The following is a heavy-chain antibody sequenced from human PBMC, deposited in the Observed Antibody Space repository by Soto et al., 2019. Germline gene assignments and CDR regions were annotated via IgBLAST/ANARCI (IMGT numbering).Heavy chain of an antibody. Sequence: ASVKVSCKASGYTFTSYGISWVRQAPGQGLEWMGWINAYNGNTNYAQKLQGRVTMTTDTSTSTAYMELSSLRSEDTAVYYCARGSPYCSGGSCFDYWGQGTLVTVSS. D-gene: IGHD2-15*01. CDR2: INAYNGNT. J-gene: IGHJ4*02. V-gene: IGHV1-18*01. CDR1: GYTFTSYG. CDR3: ARGSPYCSGGSCFDY.